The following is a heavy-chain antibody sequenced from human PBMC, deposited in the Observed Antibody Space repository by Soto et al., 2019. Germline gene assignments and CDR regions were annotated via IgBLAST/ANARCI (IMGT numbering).Heavy chain of an antibody. CDR1: GFTFSSYA. V-gene: IGHV3-23*01. J-gene: IGHJ1*01. Sequence: PGGSLRLSCAASGFTFSSYAMSWVRQAPGKGLEWVSAISGSGGSTYYADSVKGRFTISRDNSKNTLYLQMNSLRAEDTTVYYCAKERGIGSSERPEYFQHWGQGTLVTVSS. CDR3: AKERGIGSSERPEYFQH. CDR2: ISGSGGST.